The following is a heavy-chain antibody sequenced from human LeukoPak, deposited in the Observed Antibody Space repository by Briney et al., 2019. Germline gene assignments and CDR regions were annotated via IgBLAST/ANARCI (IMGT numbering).Heavy chain of an antibody. V-gene: IGHV3-21*01. CDR3: ARSASSWPPPL. J-gene: IGHJ4*02. D-gene: IGHD3-10*01. Sequence: PGGSLRLSCAASGFTFSSYRMNWVRQAPGKGLEWVSSISSSSSYIYYADSVKGRFTISRDNAKNSLYLQMNSLRAEDTAVYYCARSASSWPPPLWGQGTLVTVSS. CDR1: GFTFSSYR. CDR2: ISSSSSYI.